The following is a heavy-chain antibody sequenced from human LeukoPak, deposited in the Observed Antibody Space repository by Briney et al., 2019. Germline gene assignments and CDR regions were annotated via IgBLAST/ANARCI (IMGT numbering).Heavy chain of an antibody. CDR3: ARMTTVTFDY. D-gene: IGHD4-17*01. V-gene: IGHV1-2*02. CDR2: INPNSGGT. J-gene: IGHJ4*02. CDR1: GYTFTGYY. Sequence: VSVKVSCKASGYTFTGYYMHWVRQAPGQGLEWMGWINPNSGGTNYAQKFQGRVTMTTDTSTSTAYMELRSLRSDDTAVYYCARMTTVTFDYWGQGTLVAVSS.